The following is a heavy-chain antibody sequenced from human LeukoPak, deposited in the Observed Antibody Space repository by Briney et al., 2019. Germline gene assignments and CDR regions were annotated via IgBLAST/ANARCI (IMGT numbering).Heavy chain of an antibody. J-gene: IGHJ4*02. CDR2: INPSDGFT. CDR3: ARAVDQDFDY. D-gene: IGHD3/OR15-3a*01. V-gene: IGHV1-46*01. CDR1: GFSITDYF. Sequence: ASVRVACKTSGFSITDYFMHWVRQAPGQGLEWTGMINPSDGFTRQAQKFEGRVTITSDTSTSTVYMEMSSLTSKDTAVYYCARAVDQDFDYWGQGTLVTVSS.